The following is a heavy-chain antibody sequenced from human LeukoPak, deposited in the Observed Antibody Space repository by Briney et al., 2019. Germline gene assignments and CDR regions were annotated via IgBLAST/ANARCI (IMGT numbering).Heavy chain of an antibody. V-gene: IGHV4-4*02. CDR1: GGSISSSNW. J-gene: IGHJ3*02. CDR2: IYHSGST. Sequence: SGTLSLTCAVSGGSISSSNWWSWVRQPPGKGLEWIGEIYHSGSTNYNPSLKSRVTISVDKSKNQFSLKLSSVTAADTAVYYCARSQCGGDCYPSAYAFDIWGQGTMVTVSS. D-gene: IGHD2-21*02. CDR3: ARSQCGGDCYPSAYAFDI.